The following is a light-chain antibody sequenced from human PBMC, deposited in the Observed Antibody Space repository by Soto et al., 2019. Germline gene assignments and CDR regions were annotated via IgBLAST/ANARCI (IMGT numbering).Light chain of an antibody. CDR1: QSICSY. CDR2: AAS. CDR3: QQSYSTPHT. J-gene: IGKJ3*01. Sequence: DIQMTQSPSSLSASVGDRVTITCRASQSICSYLNWYQQKPGKAPKLLIYAASSLQSGVPSRFSGSGSGTDFTLTISSLQPEDFATYYCQQSYSTPHTFGPGTKVDIK. V-gene: IGKV1-39*01.